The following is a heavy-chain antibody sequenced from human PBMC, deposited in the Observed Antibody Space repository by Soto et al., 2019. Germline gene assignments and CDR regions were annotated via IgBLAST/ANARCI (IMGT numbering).Heavy chain of an antibody. CDR3: ARVSDRNRIMIVVPDYYYGMAV. Sequence: SVKVSCKPSKSTFSSYAISCVRPAPGQLVDLMSGIIHIVGPANYPPKFQGRVTTTADESTSTAYLEPSSLRSENTAVYYCARVSDRNRIMIVVPDYYYGMAVWGQGTTV. CDR2: IIHIVGPA. J-gene: IGHJ6*02. CDR1: KSTFSSYA. V-gene: IGHV1-69*13. D-gene: IGHD3-22*01.